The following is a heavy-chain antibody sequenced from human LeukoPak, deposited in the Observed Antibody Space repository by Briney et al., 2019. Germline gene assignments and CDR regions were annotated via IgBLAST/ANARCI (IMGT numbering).Heavy chain of an antibody. D-gene: IGHD1-26*01. J-gene: IGHJ3*02. V-gene: IGHV3-7*01. Sequence: GGSLRLSCAASGFTFSSYWMSWVRQAPGKGLEWVANIKQDGSEKYYVDSVKGRFTISRDNSKNTLYLQMNSLRAEDTAVYYCAKDALDGSYPDAFDIWGQGTMVTVSS. CDR1: GFTFSSYW. CDR2: IKQDGSEK. CDR3: AKDALDGSYPDAFDI.